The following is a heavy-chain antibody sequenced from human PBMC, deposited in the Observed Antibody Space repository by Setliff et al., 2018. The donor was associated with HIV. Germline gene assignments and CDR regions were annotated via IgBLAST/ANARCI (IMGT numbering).Heavy chain of an antibody. Sequence: PSETLSLTCTVSGISISSHYWSWVRQPPGKGLEWIGYIYYSGSTTYNPSLKSRVTISVDTSKNQFSLELTSVTAADTAVYFCARSPSARLYFDYWGQGTLVTVSS. CDR2: IYYSGST. V-gene: IGHV4-59*11. CDR3: ARSPSARLYFDY. J-gene: IGHJ4*02. CDR1: GISISSHY.